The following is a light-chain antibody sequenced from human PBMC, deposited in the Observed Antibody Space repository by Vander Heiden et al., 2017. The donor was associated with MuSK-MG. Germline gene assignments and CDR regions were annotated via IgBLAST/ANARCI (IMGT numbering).Light chain of an antibody. CDR1: RSNIGAGYD. CDR2: GNS. V-gene: IGLV1-40*01. J-gene: IGLJ3*02. CDR3: QSYDSSLSGHWV. Sequence: QSVLTQPPSVSGAPGQRVTISCTGSRSNIGAGYDVHWYQQLPGTAPKLLIYGNSHRPSGVPDRFSGSKSGTSASLAITGLQAEDEADYYCQSYDSSLSGHWVFGGGTKLTVL.